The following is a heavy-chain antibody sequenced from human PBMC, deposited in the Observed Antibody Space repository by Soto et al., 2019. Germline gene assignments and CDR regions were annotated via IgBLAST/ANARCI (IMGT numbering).Heavy chain of an antibody. V-gene: IGHV3-23*01. Sequence: QTGGSLRLSCGASGFTFRDYSMSWVRQAPGKGLEWVSAISASGETTYYAASVKGRSTISRDNSETTLFLQINSLRADDSAIYFCAKDRAYDTSGWYFDSWGPGTLVTVSS. CDR1: GFTFRDYS. CDR2: ISASGETT. CDR3: AKDRAYDTSGWYFDS. J-gene: IGHJ4*02. D-gene: IGHD6-19*01.